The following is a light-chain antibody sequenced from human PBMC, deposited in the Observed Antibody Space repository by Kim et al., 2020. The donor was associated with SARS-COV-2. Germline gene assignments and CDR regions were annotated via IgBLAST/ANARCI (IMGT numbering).Light chain of an antibody. J-gene: IGKJ2*01. CDR2: AAS. CDR1: QSVRSGF. Sequence: EIVLTQSPDTLSLSPGETATLSCRASQSVRSGFLAWFQQKRGQTPRLLIYAASARATGIPDRFSGSGSGTDFTLTISRLEPEDFAVYYCQQYGATPMVFGQGTKLKI. V-gene: IGKV3-20*01. CDR3: QQYGATPMV.